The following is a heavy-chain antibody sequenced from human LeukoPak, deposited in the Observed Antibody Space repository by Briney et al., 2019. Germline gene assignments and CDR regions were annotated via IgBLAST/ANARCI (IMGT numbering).Heavy chain of an antibody. CDR1: GFTFSSYS. D-gene: IGHD1-26*01. CDR2: ISSSSSYI. V-gene: IGHV3-21*04. CDR3: ATYSGSYFNPRLGY. Sequence: GGSLRLSCAASGFTFSSYSMNWVRQAPGKGLEWVSSISSSSSYIYYADSVKGRFTISRDNAKNSLYLQMNSLRAEDTAVYYCATYSGSYFNPRLGYWGQGTLVTVSS. J-gene: IGHJ4*02.